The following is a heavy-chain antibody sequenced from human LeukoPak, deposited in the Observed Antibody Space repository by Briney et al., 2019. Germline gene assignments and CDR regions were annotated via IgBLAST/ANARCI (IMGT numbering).Heavy chain of an antibody. D-gene: IGHD3-22*01. CDR1: GYTFTNYD. V-gene: IGHV1-8*01. CDR3: VRVRDTHGYGYYYYYGMDV. Sequence: ASVKVSCKASGYTFTNYDINWVRQATGQGLEWMGWMNPSTGNTGYAQKFQGRVTLTRNTSISTAYMELSSLRSEDTAVYYCVRVRDTHGYGYYYYYGMDVWGQGTTVTVSS. J-gene: IGHJ6*02. CDR2: MNPSTGNT.